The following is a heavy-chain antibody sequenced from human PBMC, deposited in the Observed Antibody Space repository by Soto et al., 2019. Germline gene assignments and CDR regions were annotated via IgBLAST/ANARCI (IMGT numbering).Heavy chain of an antibody. CDR1: GYSFTSYL. CDR2: IYPGDSDT. D-gene: IGHD1-20*01. Sequence: PGESLKSSCKGSGYSFTSYLIGCVRQIPWKGLEWMEIIYPGDSDTRYSPSFQGQVTISADKSISTAYLQWSSLKASDTAMYYCARNFQITPDYCYGMAVWGQGTPVTVSS. J-gene: IGHJ6*01. V-gene: IGHV5-51*01. CDR3: ARNFQITPDYCYGMAV.